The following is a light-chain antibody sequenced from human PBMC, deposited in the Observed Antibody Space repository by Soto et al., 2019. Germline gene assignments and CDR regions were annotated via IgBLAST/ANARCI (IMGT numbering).Light chain of an antibody. CDR3: ASWDDRLNGPV. V-gene: IGLV1-44*01. Sequence: QPVLTQPPSTSGTPGQRVAISCSGTSSNIGSHTVNWYQQLPGTAPKLLIYGDDQRPSGIPDRFSGSKSGTSASLAISGLHAEDGGDYYCASWDDRLNGPVFGGGTKLTVL. CDR1: SSNIGSHT. CDR2: GDD. J-gene: IGLJ2*01.